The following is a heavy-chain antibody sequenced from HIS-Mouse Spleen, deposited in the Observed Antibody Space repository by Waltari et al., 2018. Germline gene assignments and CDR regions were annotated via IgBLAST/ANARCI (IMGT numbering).Heavy chain of an antibody. CDR1: GFPFSSSW. V-gene: IGHV3-7*01. D-gene: IGHD4-17*01. CDR2: IKQDGSEK. J-gene: IGHJ4*02. Sequence: EVQLVESGGGLVQPGGSLRLSCAASGFPFSSSWLSGDRQAQGKGLEWVANIKQDGSEKYYVDSVKGRFTISRDNAKNSLYLQMNSLRAEDTAVYYCARRLAPDYWGQGTLVTVSS. CDR3: ARRLAPDY.